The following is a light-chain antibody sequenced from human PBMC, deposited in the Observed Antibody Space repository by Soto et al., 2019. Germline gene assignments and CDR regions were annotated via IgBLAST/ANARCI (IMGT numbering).Light chain of an antibody. CDR1: QSISSSY. CDR2: GAS. J-gene: IGKJ1*01. V-gene: IGKV3-20*01. Sequence: EVGLTQSPGTLSLSPGEGATLSCRASQSISSSYLVWYQQKPGQAPRLLMYGASSRATGIPDRISGSGSGTDFTLTISRLEPEDFAVYYCQQYSSSPETFGQGTKVDIK. CDR3: QQYSSSPET.